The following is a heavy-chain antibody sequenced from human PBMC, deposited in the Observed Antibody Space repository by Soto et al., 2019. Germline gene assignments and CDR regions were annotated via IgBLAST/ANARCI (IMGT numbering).Heavy chain of an antibody. CDR3: VIEGQWLAGDY. D-gene: IGHD6-19*01. CDR1: GYTFKRYA. J-gene: IGHJ4*02. V-gene: IGHV1-3*01. Sequence: QVQLVQSGAEVKRPGASGRLSCKTSGYTFKRYAMHWVRQAPGQTLEWMGWINVGNGKAKSAQTLEDRLTIARDTSTTTVYMDLTSLTSEDTAIYFCVIEGQWLAGDYWGQGTLVTVSS. CDR2: INVGNGKA.